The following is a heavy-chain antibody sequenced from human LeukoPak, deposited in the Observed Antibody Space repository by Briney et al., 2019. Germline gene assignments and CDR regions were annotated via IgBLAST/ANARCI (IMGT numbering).Heavy chain of an antibody. V-gene: IGHV6-1*01. J-gene: IGHJ4*02. CDR1: GDSVSSNSAA. CDR3: ARDKTGRSGSYVLGY. CDR2: TYYRSKWYN. D-gene: IGHD1-26*01. Sequence: SQTLSLTCAISGDSVSSNSAAWNWIRRSPSRGLEWLGRTYYRSKWYNDYSLSVKSRIIINPDTSKNQISLQLNSVTPEDTAVYYCARDKTGRSGSYVLGYWGQGTLVIVSS.